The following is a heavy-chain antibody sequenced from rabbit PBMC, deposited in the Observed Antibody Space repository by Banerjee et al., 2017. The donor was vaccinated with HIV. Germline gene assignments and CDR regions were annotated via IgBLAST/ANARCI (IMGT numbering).Heavy chain of an antibody. D-gene: IGHD1-1*01. J-gene: IGHJ4*01. V-gene: IGHV1S45*01. CDR2: INTSTGNT. CDR3: ARGVDGSGCYGL. CDR1: GFSFSNKYV. Sequence: QEQLEESGGGLVQPEGSLTLSCTASGFSFSNKYVMCWVRQAPGKGLEWIACINTSTGNTVYATWAKGRFTISKTSSTTVTLQMTSLTAADTATYFCARGVDGSGCYGLWGPGTLVTVS.